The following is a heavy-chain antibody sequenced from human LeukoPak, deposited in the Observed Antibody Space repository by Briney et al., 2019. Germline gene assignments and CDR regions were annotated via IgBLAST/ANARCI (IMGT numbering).Heavy chain of an antibody. J-gene: IGHJ4*02. D-gene: IGHD1-1*01. CDR2: ISSDSTYI. CDR1: GFTFSSYS. CDR3: ARGTNGNWDY. V-gene: IGHV3-21*01. Sequence: EGSQRLSCAASGFTFSSYSMNWVRQAPGKGLEWVSSISSDSTYIYHADSVKGRFTISRDNAKNSLYLQMNSLRAEDTAVYYCARGTNGNWDYWGQGTLVPVSS.